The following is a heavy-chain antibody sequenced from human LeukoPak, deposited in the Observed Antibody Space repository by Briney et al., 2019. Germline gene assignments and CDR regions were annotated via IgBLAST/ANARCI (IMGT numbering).Heavy chain of an antibody. D-gene: IGHD3-9*01. J-gene: IGHJ6*03. CDR2: MNPNSGNT. CDR3: ARANYDILTGYYYFYYYYMDV. Sequence: ASVKVSCKASGYTFTSYDINWVRQATGQGLEWMGWMNPNSGNTCYAQKFQGRVTMTRNTSISTAYMELSSLRSEDTAVYYCARANYDILTGYYYFYYYYMDVWDKGTTVTVSS. V-gene: IGHV1-8*01. CDR1: GYTFTSYD.